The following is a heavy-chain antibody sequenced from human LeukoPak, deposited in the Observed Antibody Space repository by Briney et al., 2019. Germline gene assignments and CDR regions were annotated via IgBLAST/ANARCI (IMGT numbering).Heavy chain of an antibody. D-gene: IGHD2-21*02. CDR2: IISYGSST. V-gene: IGHV3-74*01. CDR3: ARVLVAYCGGDCYSAVDY. CDR1: GFTFSSYW. Sequence: PGGSLRLSCAASGFTFSSYWMHWVRQAPGKGLVWVSRIISYGSSTRYADSVKGRFTISRDNAKNTLYLQMNSLTAEDTAVYYCARVLVAYCGGDCYSAVDYWGQGTPVTVSS. J-gene: IGHJ4*02.